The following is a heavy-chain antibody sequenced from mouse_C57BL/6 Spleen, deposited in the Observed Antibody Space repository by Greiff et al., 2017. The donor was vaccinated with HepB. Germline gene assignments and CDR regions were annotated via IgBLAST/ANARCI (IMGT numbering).Heavy chain of an antibody. D-gene: IGHD2-4*01. CDR3: ARGVYYDYDDDYFDY. J-gene: IGHJ2*01. Sequence: QVQLKQPGAELVRPGSSVKLSCKASGYTFTSYWMHWVKQRPIQGLEWIGNIDPSDSETHYNQKFKDKATLTVDKSSSTAYMQLSSLTSEDSAVYYCARGVYYDYDDDYFDYWGQVTTLTVSS. V-gene: IGHV1-52*01. CDR1: GYTFTSYW. CDR2: IDPSDSET.